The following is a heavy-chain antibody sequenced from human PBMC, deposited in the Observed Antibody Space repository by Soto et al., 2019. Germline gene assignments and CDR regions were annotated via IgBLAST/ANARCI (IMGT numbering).Heavy chain of an antibody. J-gene: IGHJ3*02. CDR3: ARAGVMVRGVTDGVDI. Sequence: QVQLQESGPGLVKPSQTLSLTCTVSGGSINSGGYYWSWIRQHPGKGLEWIGYIYYSESTYYNPSLKSRVTISVDTSKNQFSLQLSSVTAADTAVYYCARAGVMVRGVTDGVDIWGQGTMVTVSS. CDR1: GGSINSGGYY. CDR2: IYYSEST. V-gene: IGHV4-31*03. D-gene: IGHD3-10*01.